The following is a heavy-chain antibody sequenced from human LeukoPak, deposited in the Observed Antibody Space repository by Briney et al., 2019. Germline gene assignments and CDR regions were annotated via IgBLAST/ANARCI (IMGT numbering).Heavy chain of an antibody. Sequence: GGSLRLSCAASGFTFSNYWMTWVRQAPGKELEWVANMKQDGSEIYYVDSVKGRFSISRDNTKSSLYLQMNSLRAEDTAVYYCARESTYNYAYAIDYWGQGTLVTVSS. CDR2: MKQDGSEI. J-gene: IGHJ4*02. D-gene: IGHD5-18*01. CDR1: GFTFSNYW. CDR3: ARESTYNYAYAIDY. V-gene: IGHV3-7*01.